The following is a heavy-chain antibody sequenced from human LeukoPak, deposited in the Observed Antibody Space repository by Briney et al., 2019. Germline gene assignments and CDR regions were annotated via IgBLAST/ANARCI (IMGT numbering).Heavy chain of an antibody. CDR2: IWYDGATK. D-gene: IGHD1-26*01. CDR3: AKDLSPERIVGATTGFDY. CDR1: GFTFSDYG. Sequence: PGGSLRLSCAASGFTFSDYGMHWVRQAPGKGLEWVAVIWYDGATKYYADSVKGRFTISRDNSKNTLYLQMNSLRAEDTAVYYCAKDLSPERIVGATTGFDYWGQGTLVTVSS. V-gene: IGHV3-33*06. J-gene: IGHJ4*02.